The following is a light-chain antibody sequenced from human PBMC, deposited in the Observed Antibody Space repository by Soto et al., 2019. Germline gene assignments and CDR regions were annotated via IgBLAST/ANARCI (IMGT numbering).Light chain of an antibody. CDR2: KAS. Sequence: DIQMTQSPSTLSGSVGDRVTITCRASHTISSWLAWYQQKPGKAPKLLIYKASTLKSGVPSRFSGSGSETEFTLTISSLQPDDFATYYCQHYNSYSEAFGQGTKVDIK. CDR3: QHYNSYSEA. J-gene: IGKJ1*01. CDR1: HTISSW. V-gene: IGKV1-5*03.